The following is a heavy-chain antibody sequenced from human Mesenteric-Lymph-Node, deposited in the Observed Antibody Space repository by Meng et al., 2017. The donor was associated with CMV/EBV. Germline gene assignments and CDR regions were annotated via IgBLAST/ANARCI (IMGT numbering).Heavy chain of an antibody. CDR3: ARAAGYYDPLDP. CDR2: INSDGSST. V-gene: IGHV3-74*01. J-gene: IGHJ5*02. Sequence: GESLKISCAASGFTFSSYWMHWVRQAPGKGLVWVSRINSDGSSTSYADSVKGRFTISRDNAKNTLYLQMNSLRAKDTAVYYCARAAGYYDPLDPWGQGTLVTVSS. CDR1: GFTFSSYW. D-gene: IGHD3-3*01.